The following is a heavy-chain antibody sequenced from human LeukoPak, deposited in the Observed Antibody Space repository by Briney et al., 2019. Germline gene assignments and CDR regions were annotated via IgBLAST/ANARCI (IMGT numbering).Heavy chain of an antibody. CDR3: ARIGIAAAGTISYYYYMDV. V-gene: IGHV4-61*02. CDR2: IDTSGST. D-gene: IGHD6-13*01. J-gene: IGHJ6*03. CDR1: CGSISSGSYY. Sequence: NSSETLSLTCTVSCGSISSGSYYWSWIRQPAGKGLEWIGRIDTSGSTNYNPSLKSRLTTSVDTSKNPFSLKLSSVTAADTAVYYCARIGIAAAGTISYYYYMDVWGKGTTVTVSS.